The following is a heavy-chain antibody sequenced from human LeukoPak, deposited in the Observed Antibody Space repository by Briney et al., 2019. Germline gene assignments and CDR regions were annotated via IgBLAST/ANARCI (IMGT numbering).Heavy chain of an antibody. CDR2: INTYGTST. CDR1: GFTFSSYW. CDR3: ARGSTTVTTKDWFDP. V-gene: IGHV3-74*03. Sequence: PGGSLRLSCAASGFTFSSYWMHWVREGPGESLLWIARINTYGTSTTYGDSVEGRFTISRDNAKNTLYLEMNSLRDDDTAVYYCARGSTTVTTKDWFDPWGQGTQVTVSS. D-gene: IGHD4-17*01. J-gene: IGHJ5*02.